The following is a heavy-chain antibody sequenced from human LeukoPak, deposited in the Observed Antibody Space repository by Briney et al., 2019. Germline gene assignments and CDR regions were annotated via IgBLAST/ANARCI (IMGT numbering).Heavy chain of an antibody. CDR1: GFTFRNYG. J-gene: IGHJ4*02. CDR3: SKDYRYCSGTSCYHPWYFDY. D-gene: IGHD2-2*01. Sequence: GGALRLSCAASGFTFRNYGRHWVRQAPGKGLEGVTIIRHDGSEKLYADSVKGRFTLSRDNSKTMLYLQMNSLRAEETAVYYCSKDYRYCSGTSCYHPWYFDYWGQGTLVTVSS. V-gene: IGHV3-30*02. CDR2: IRHDGSEK.